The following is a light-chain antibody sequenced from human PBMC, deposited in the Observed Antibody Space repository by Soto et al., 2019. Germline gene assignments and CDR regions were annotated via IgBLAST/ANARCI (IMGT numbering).Light chain of an antibody. CDR3: QQLNSYPRVT. CDR1: QGISSY. CDR2: AAS. V-gene: IGKV1-9*01. J-gene: IGKJ4*01. Sequence: DIQLTQSPSFLSASVGDRVTITCRASQGISSYLAWYQQKPGKAPKLLIYAASTLQSGVPSRFSGSGSGTEFTLTISRLQPEDFATYSCQQLNSYPRVTFGGGTKVAIK.